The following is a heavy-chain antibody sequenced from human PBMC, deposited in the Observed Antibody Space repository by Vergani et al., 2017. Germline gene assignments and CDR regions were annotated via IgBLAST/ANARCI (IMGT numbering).Heavy chain of an antibody. CDR3: ARDLAPTYYDFCSGYDAFDI. J-gene: IGHJ3*02. Sequence: QVQLVESGGGVVQPGRSLRLSCAASGFTFSSYGMHWVRQAPGKGLEWVAVIWYDGSNKYYADSVKGRFTISRDNSKNTLYLQMNSLRAEDTAVYYCARDLAPTYYDFCSGYDAFDIWGQGTMVTVSS. V-gene: IGHV3-33*01. CDR2: IWYDGSNK. D-gene: IGHD3-3*01. CDR1: GFTFSSYG.